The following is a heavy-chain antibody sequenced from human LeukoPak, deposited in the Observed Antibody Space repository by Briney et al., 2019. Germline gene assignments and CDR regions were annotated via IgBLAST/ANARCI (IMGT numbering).Heavy chain of an antibody. CDR2: ISGSGGST. V-gene: IGHV3-23*01. D-gene: IGHD6-19*01. CDR3: AAGYTTGWYVRYFDY. J-gene: IGHJ4*02. Sequence: PGASLRLSCVAAGFTLGNYAMSWVRQAPGKGLEWASSISGSGGSTYQAENVKGRFTISRDNSKNTLYLQMNSLRDEDTAIYYCAAGYTTGWYVRYFDYWGQGTLVTVSS. CDR1: GFTLGNYA.